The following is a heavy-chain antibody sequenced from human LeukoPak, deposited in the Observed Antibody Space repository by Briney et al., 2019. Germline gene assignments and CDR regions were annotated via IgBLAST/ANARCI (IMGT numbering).Heavy chain of an antibody. V-gene: IGHV3-7*01. D-gene: IGHD2-21*01. CDR1: GFIFTDYW. CDR2: INQDRSEK. CDR3: VRDATRGGDLDH. J-gene: IGHJ4*02. Sequence: PGGSLRLSCAASGFIFTDYWMMWVRQVPGKGLEWVAQINQDRSEKYYVDSVRGRFTISRDNAKNSLDLQMNTLRVEDTAVYYCVRDATRGGDLDHWGQGTLVTVSS.